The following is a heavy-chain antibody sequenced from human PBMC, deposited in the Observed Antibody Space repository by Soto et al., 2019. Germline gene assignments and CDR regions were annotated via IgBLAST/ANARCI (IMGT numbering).Heavy chain of an antibody. CDR3: AKDNGSGCDWLRVGDASDI. D-gene: IGHD5-12*01. CDR1: GFTFSSYG. Sequence: QVQLVESGGGVVQPGRSLRLSCEASGFTFSSYGMHWVRQAPGKGLEWVAVISYDGSNKYYADSVKGRLTISRDNSKKTLYLQMNSLRGEDTAVYYCAKDNGSGCDWLRVGDASDIWGQGTMVTVSS. CDR2: ISYDGSNK. J-gene: IGHJ3*02. V-gene: IGHV3-30*18.